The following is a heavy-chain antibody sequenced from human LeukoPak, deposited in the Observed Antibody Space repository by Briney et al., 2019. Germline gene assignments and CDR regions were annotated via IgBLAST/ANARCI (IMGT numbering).Heavy chain of an antibody. Sequence: PGGSLRLSCAASGFTFSSYAMSWVRQAPGKGLEWVSAFSGSGGSTYYADSVKGRFTISRDNSKNTLCLQMNSLRAEDTAVYYCAKYDRTAHYYYYYYMDVWGKGTTVTVSS. J-gene: IGHJ6*03. D-gene: IGHD5-18*01. CDR3: AKYDRTAHYYYYYYMDV. CDR1: GFTFSSYA. V-gene: IGHV3-23*01. CDR2: FSGSGGST.